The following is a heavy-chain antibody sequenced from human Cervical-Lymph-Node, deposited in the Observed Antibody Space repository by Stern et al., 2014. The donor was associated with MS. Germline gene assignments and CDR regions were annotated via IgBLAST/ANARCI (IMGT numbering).Heavy chain of an antibody. V-gene: IGHV3-21*01. CDR2: ISNNSTHT. D-gene: IGHD4-17*01. CDR3: ARARVGDYARSPHLDS. CDR1: GFTFSHYS. Sequence: VQLGESGGGLVKPGESLRLSCDASGFTFSHYSINWVRQAPGQGLEWISSISNNSTHTYYADSVEGRFTISRDSAKDSVSLHMVSLRAEDTAVYYCARARVGDYARSPHLDSWGQGTLVTVSS. J-gene: IGHJ4*02.